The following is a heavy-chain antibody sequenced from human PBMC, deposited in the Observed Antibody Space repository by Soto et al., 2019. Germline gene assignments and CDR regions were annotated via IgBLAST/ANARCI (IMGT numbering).Heavy chain of an antibody. D-gene: IGHD3-9*01. CDR3: ARPPGYISDWYYFDL. CDR1: GYSFIDYY. V-gene: IGHV1-2*02. CDR2: ISPKSGGT. J-gene: IGHJ4*02. Sequence: ASVKVSCKASGYSFIDYYMHWVRQAPGQGFEWMGRISPKSGGTNYAQKFEGRVTMTWDTSLNTAYMDLSSLISEDTAVYYCARPPGYISDWYYFDLWGQGTLVTVSS.